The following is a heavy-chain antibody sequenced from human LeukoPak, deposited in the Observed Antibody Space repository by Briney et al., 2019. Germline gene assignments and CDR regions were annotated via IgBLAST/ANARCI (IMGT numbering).Heavy chain of an antibody. CDR1: ELIFSGYY. CDR2: ITSSGSMM. CDR3: ARVRGYCSSTSCYPYYFDY. V-gene: IGHV3-11*01. D-gene: IGHD2-2*01. J-gene: IGHJ4*02. Sequence: GGSLRLSCAAPELIFSGYYMGWIRQAPGKGLEWVSYITSSGSMMYYADSVKGRFTISRDNAKNSLYVQMDSLRAEDTAIYYCARVRGYCSSTSCYPYYFDYWGQGTLVTVSS.